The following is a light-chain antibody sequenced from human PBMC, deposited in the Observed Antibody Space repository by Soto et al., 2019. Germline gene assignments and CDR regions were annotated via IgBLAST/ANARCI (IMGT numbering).Light chain of an antibody. J-gene: IGKJ4*01. V-gene: IGKV3-15*01. CDR2: GAS. CDR1: QSVSSN. Sequence: EIVMPQSPATLSVSPGERATLSCRASQSVSSNLAWYQQKPGQAPRLLIYGASTRATGIPARFSGSGSGTEFTLTISSLQYADFAVYYCQQYNNWPPVTFGGGTKVEIK. CDR3: QQYNNWPPVT.